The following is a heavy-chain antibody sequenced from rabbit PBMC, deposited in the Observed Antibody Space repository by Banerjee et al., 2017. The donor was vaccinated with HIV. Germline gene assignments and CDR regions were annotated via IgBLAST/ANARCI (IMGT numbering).Heavy chain of an antibody. Sequence: QSLEESGGDLVKPGASLTLTCTASGFSFSSSYWICWVRQAPGKGLEWIACIGSGDGSTYYASWAKGRFTISKTSSTTVTLQMTSLTAADTATYFCARGDYSTDWAIFKWWGQGTLVTVS. V-gene: IGHV1S40*01. CDR3: ARGDYSTDWAIFKW. J-gene: IGHJ4*01. CDR2: IGSGDGST. CDR1: GFSFSSSYW. D-gene: IGHD4-1*01.